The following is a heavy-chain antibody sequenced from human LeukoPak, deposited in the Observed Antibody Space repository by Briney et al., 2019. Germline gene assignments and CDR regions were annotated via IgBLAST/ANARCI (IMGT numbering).Heavy chain of an antibody. J-gene: IGHJ4*02. CDR3: AKDFVVVPGNVNYFDY. CDR1: GFTFSSYE. V-gene: IGHV3-23*01. Sequence: PGGSLRLSCAASGFTFSSYEMNWVRQAPGKGLEWVSAFSGSGDNTYYADSVKGRFTVSRDNSKNTLYVQMKSLRAEDTAVYYCAKDFVVVPGNVNYFDYWGQGTLVTVSS. CDR2: FSGSGDNT. D-gene: IGHD2-21*02.